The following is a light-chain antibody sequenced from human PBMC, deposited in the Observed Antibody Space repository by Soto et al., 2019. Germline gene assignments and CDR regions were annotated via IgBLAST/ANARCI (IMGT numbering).Light chain of an antibody. Sequence: DIQMTQSPSTLSGSVGDRVTITCLASQTISSWLAWYQPKPGKAPKLLIYKASTLKSGVPSRFSGSGSGTEFTLTISSLQPDDFATYYCQHYNSYSEAFGQGTKVELK. CDR2: KAS. CDR3: QHYNSYSEA. CDR1: QTISSW. V-gene: IGKV1-5*03. J-gene: IGKJ1*01.